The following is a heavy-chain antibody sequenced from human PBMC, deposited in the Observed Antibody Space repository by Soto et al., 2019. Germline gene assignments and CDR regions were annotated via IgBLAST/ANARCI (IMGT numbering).Heavy chain of an antibody. CDR1: GFTFSSYG. CDR2: ISYDGSNK. J-gene: IGHJ5*02. D-gene: IGHD6-13*01. V-gene: IGHV3-30*03. Sequence: PGGSLRLSCAASGFTFSSYGMHWVRQAPGKGLEWVSVISYDGSNKYYSDSVKGRFTISRDNSKNTLYLQMSNLRAEDTAVYYCAIRERAAGTDWWFDPWGQGTLVTVSS. CDR3: AIRERAAGTDWWFDP.